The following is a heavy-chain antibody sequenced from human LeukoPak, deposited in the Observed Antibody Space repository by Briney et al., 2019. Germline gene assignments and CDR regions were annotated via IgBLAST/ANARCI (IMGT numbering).Heavy chain of an antibody. D-gene: IGHD6-13*01. CDR2: MNPNSGDA. J-gene: IGHJ4*02. CDR1: GYTFTSYD. V-gene: IGHV1-8*01. Sequence: ASVKVSCKASGYTFTSYDINWVRQATGQGLEWMGWMNPNSGDAGNAQKFQGRVTMTRDTSISTAYMELSSLISEDTAVYYCAGWGGKQLDTDFDYWGQGTLVTVSS. CDR3: AGWGGKQLDTDFDY.